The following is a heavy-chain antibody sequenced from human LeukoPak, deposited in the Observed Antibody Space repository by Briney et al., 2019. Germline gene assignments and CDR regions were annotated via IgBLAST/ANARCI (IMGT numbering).Heavy chain of an antibody. CDR2: IYYSGNT. J-gene: IGHJ5*02. CDR1: GGSVSNYY. CDR3: ARHLRNNWFDP. V-gene: IGHV4-59*08. Sequence: KPSETLSLTCTVSGGSVSNYYWSWIRRPPGKGLDWIGYIYYSGNTNYNPSLKSRVTISLDTSKNQFSLRLSSVTAADTAVYYCARHLRNNWFDPWGQGTLVTVSS.